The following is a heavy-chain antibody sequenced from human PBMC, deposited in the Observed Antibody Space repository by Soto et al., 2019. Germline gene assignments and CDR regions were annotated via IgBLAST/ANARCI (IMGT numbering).Heavy chain of an antibody. D-gene: IGHD2-2*01. J-gene: IGHJ3*02. V-gene: IGHV3-23*01. CDR2: ISGSGGST. Sequence: GGSLRLSCAASGFTFSSYAMSWVRQAPGKGLEWVSAISGSGGSTYYADSVKGRFTISRDNSKNTLYLQMNSLRAEDTAVYYCAKDQVGEGQLLLVGFAFDIWGQGTMVTVSS. CDR3: AKDQVGEGQLLLVGFAFDI. CDR1: GFTFSSYA.